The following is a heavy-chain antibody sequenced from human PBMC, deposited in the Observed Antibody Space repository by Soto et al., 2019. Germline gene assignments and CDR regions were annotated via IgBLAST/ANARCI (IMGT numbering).Heavy chain of an antibody. J-gene: IGHJ6*02. Sequence: SETLSLTCTVSGGFVNSDTHSWSWIRQTPGKRLEWIGFIYSGGSTKNPSLRSRVTMSVDTSKNQFSLKLRSVVVADTAVYHCARFVRSCSATTCSTRADVWGQGITVTVSS. CDR2: IYSGGST. CDR3: ARFVRSCSATTCSTRADV. V-gene: IGHV4-61*01. D-gene: IGHD2-2*01. CDR1: GGFVNSDTHS.